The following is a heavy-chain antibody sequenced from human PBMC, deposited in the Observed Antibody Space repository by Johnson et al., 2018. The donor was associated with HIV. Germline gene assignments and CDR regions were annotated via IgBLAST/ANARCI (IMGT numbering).Heavy chain of an antibody. V-gene: IGHV3-11*04. CDR3: ARRADAFDI. CDR1: GFTFSDYY. Sequence: QVQLVESGGGVVQPGRSLRLSCAASGFTFSDYYMSWIRQAPGKGLEWVSYIRSSGITIYYADSVKGRFTISRENAKNSLYLQLSSLRAEDTAVYYCARRADAFDIWGQGTMVTVSS. CDR2: IRSSGITI. J-gene: IGHJ3*02.